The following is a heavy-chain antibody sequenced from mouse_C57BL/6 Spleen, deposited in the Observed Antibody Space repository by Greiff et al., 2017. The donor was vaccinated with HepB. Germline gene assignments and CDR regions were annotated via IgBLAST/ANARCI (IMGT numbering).Heavy chain of an antibody. V-gene: IGHV1-64*01. Sequence: QVQLQQPGAELVKPGASVKLSCKASGYTFTSYWMHWVKQRPGQGLEWIGMIHPNSGSTNYNEKFKSKATLTVDKSSSTAYMQLSSLTSEDSAVYYCAREGGTSLFDCWGQGTTLTVSS. J-gene: IGHJ2*01. CDR2: IHPNSGST. CDR3: AREGGTSLFDC. D-gene: IGHD4-1*01. CDR1: GYTFTSYW.